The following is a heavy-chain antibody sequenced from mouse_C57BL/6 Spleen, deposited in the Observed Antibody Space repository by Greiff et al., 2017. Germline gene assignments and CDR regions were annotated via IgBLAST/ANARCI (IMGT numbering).Heavy chain of an antibody. D-gene: IGHD2-5*01. CDR1: GYTFTDYE. CDR3: TSYYSNYVFAY. J-gene: IGHJ3*01. Sequence: VQLQESGAELVRPGASVTLSCKASGYTFTDYEMHWVKQTPVHGLEWIGAIDPETGGTAYNQKFKGKAILTADKSSSTAYMELRSLTSEDSAVDYCTSYYSNYVFAYWGQGTLVTVSA. V-gene: IGHV1-15*01. CDR2: IDPETGGT.